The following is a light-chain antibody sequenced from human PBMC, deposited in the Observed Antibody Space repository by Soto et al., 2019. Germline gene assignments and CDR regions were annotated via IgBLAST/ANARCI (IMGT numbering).Light chain of an antibody. J-gene: IGKJ4*01. CDR1: QSVGSG. CDR2: DAS. Sequence: ETVLTQSPATLSLSPGERATLSCRASQSVGSGLAWYQQRPGQAPRLLLYDASTRAPGIPARFSGSGSGTDFTLTISGLEPEDFAFFSCQQRASWPLTFGGGTKVEIK. V-gene: IGKV3-11*01. CDR3: QQRASWPLT.